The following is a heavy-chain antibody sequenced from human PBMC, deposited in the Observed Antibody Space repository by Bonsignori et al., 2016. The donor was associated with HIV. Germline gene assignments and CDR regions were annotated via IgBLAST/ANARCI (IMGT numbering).Heavy chain of an antibody. V-gene: IGHV4-34*01. CDR1: NASFSAYY. J-gene: IGHJ3*01. Sequence: QVQLQQWGAGLLKPSETLSLTCAVYNASFSAYYWSWIRLPPREGVGSGLEKSIIVEAPISTRPSRVDSSCQWTRPRTKYSLKLSSVTAADTAVYYCARGHRSSDGWFSTFNVWGQGTMVTVSS. D-gene: IGHD6-19*01. CDR3: ARGHRSSDGWFSTFNV. CDR2: SIIVEAP.